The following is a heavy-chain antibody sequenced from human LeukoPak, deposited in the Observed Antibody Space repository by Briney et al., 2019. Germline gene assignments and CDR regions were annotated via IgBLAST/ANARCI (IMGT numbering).Heavy chain of an antibody. CDR1: GFTFSSYS. CDR3: AIRSGWYEGFDP. J-gene: IGHJ5*02. V-gene: IGHV3-21*01. D-gene: IGHD6-19*01. CDR2: ISSSSSYI. Sequence: GGSLRLSCAASGFTFSSYSMNWVRQAPGKGLEWVSSISSSSSYIYYADSVKGRFTISRDNAKNSLYLQMNSLRAEDTAVYYCAIRSGWYEGFDPWGQGTLVTVSS.